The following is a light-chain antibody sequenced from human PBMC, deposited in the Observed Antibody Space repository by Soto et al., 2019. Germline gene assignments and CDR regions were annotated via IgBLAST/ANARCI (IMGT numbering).Light chain of an antibody. CDR3: QLYCSSPFT. V-gene: IGKV3-20*01. J-gene: IGKJ2*01. CDR2: GAS. Sequence: EVVLTQSPVTLSLSPGERATLSCRASQSVSSSNLAWYQQKPGQAPRLLMYGASSRATGLPDRCSCGGSGRDFTLTISRLELEDFAVYYCQLYCSSPFTVGLGTKLEIK. CDR1: QSVSSSN.